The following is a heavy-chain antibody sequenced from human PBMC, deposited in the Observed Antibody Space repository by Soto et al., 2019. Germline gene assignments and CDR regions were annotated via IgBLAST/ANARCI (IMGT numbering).Heavy chain of an antibody. D-gene: IGHD3-3*01. V-gene: IGHV1-8*01. J-gene: IGHJ6*02. CDR3: ARLLIITIFGVVPDV. Sequence: ASVKVSCKASGYTFTSYDINWVRQATGQGLEWMGWMNPNSGNTGYAQKFQGRVTMTRNTSISTAYMELSSLRSEDTAVYYCARLLIITIFGVVPDVWGQGTTVTVSS. CDR2: MNPNSGNT. CDR1: GYTFTSYD.